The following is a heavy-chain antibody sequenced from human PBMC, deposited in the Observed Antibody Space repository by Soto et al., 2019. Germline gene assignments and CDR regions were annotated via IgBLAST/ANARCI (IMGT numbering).Heavy chain of an antibody. Sequence: HPGGSLRLSCAASGFTFSSYAMHWVRQAPGKGLEWVAVISYDGSNKYYADSVKGRFTISRDNSKNTLYLQMNSLRAEDTAVYYCARVSYSSWNFDYWGQGTLVTVSS. CDR3: ARVSYSSWNFDY. CDR2: ISYDGSNK. D-gene: IGHD6-6*01. V-gene: IGHV3-30-3*01. J-gene: IGHJ4*02. CDR1: GFTFSSYA.